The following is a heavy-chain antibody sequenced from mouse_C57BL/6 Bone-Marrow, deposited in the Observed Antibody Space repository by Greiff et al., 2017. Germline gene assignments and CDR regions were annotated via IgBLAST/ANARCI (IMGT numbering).Heavy chain of an antibody. J-gene: IGHJ4*01. CDR3: ARNTYYSNSLYAMDY. V-gene: IGHV2-2*01. Sequence: QVPLKQSGPGLVQPSQSLSITCTVSGFSLTSYGVHWVRQSPGKGLEWLGVIWSGGSTDYNAAFISRLSISKDNSKSQVFFKMNSLQADDTAIYYCARNTYYSNSLYAMDYWGQGTSVTVSS. CDR2: IWSGGST. CDR1: GFSLTSYG. D-gene: IGHD2-5*01.